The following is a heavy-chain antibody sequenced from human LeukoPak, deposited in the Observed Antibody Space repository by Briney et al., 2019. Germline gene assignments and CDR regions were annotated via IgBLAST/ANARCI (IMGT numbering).Heavy chain of an antibody. CDR2: LSGSSTYI. V-gene: IGHV3-21*06. Sequence: GGSLRLSCAASGFTFSGYSMNWVRQAPGKGLEWVSALSGSSTYIYYVDSVKGRFTISRDNAKNSLYLQMNSLRAEDTAIYFCARVRRRSSAYDYSDYWGQGTLVTVSA. CDR1: GFTFSGYS. J-gene: IGHJ4*02. D-gene: IGHD5-12*01. CDR3: ARVRRRSSAYDYSDY.